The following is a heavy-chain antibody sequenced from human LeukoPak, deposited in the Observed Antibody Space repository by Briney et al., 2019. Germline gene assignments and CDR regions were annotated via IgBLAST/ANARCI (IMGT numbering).Heavy chain of an antibody. J-gene: IGHJ4*02. CDR3: ARVASYCGGDCYLPDY. V-gene: IGHV1-46*01. Sequence: ASVKVSCKAPGYTFTSYYMHWVRQAPGQGLEWMGIINPSGGSTSYAQKFQGRVTMTRDTSTSTVYMELSSLRSEDTAVYYCARVASYCGGDCYLPDYWGQGTLVTVSS. D-gene: IGHD2-21*02. CDR2: INPSGGST. CDR1: GYTFTSYY.